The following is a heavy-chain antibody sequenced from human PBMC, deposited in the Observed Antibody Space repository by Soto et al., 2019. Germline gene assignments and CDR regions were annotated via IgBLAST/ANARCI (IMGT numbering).Heavy chain of an antibody. CDR2: ISSSGSTI. Sequence: GGSLRLSFAASGFTFSDYYMSRIRQAPEKGLERVSYISSSGSTIYYADSVKGRFTISRDNAKNSLYLQMNSLRAEDTAVYYCARVLLAYCSSTSCDEEEYNWFDPWGQGTLVTVSS. V-gene: IGHV3-11*01. J-gene: IGHJ5*02. CDR1: GFTFSDYY. CDR3: ARVLLAYCSSTSCDEEEYNWFDP. D-gene: IGHD2-2*01.